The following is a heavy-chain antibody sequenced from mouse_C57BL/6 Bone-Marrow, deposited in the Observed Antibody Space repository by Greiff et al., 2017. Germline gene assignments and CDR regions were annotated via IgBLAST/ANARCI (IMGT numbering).Heavy chain of an antibody. CDR1: GFTFSDYY. Sequence: EVQLVESEGGLVQPGSSMKLSCTASGFTFSDYYMAWVRQVPEKGLEWVANINYDGSSTYYLDSLKSRFIISRDNAKNILDLQMSSLKSEDTATYYCSRVARWLLDYWGQGTTLTVSS. J-gene: IGHJ2*01. V-gene: IGHV5-16*01. CDR2: INYDGSST. D-gene: IGHD2-3*01. CDR3: SRVARWLLDY.